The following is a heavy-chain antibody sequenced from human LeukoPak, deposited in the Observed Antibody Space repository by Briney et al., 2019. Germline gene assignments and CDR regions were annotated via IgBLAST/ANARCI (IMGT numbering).Heavy chain of an antibody. D-gene: IGHD6-6*01. CDR2: IYYSGST. J-gene: IGHJ6*03. Sequence: PSETLSLTCTVSGGSISSGDYYWSWIRQPPGKGLEWIGYIYYSGSTYYNPSLKSRVTISVDTPKNQFSLKLSSVTAADTAVYYCARDPCSSSARPYYYYMDVWGKGTTVTVSS. CDR1: GGSISSGDYY. CDR3: ARDPCSSSARPYYYYMDV. V-gene: IGHV4-30-4*08.